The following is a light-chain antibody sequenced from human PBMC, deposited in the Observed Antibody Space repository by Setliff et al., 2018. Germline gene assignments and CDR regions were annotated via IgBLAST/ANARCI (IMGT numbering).Light chain of an antibody. V-gene: IGLV2-14*01. CDR3: SSYSSDTFGG. Sequence: QSVLTQPASVSGSPGQSITLSCTGTSSDVGGYDSVSWYQQHPGTAPKLIIYEVSHRPSGVSDRFSGSKSGNTASLTISGLQTEDEADYYCSSYSSDTFGGFGTGTKVTVL. CDR2: EVS. J-gene: IGLJ1*01. CDR1: SSDVGGYDS.